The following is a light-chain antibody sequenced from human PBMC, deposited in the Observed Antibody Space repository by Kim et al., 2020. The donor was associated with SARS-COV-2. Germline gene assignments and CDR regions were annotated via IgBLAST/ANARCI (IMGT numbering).Light chain of an antibody. CDR1: SSNIGAGYD. CDR3: QSYDNSLSGYV. Sequence: VTISCTGSSSNIGAGYDVHWYQQLPGTAPKLVIYGNNNRPSGVPDRFSGSKSGTSAYLAITGLQAEDEADYYCQSYDNSLSGYVFGTGTKVTVL. V-gene: IGLV1-40*01. J-gene: IGLJ1*01. CDR2: GNN.